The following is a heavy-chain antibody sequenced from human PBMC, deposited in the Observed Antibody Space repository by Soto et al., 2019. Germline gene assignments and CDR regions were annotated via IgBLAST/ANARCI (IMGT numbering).Heavy chain of an antibody. CDR2: IYSGGST. Sequence: TGGSLRLSCAASGFTVSSNYMSWVRQAPGKGLEWVSVIYSGGSTYYADSVKGRFTISRDNSKNTLYLQMNSLRAEDTAVYYCARDRYYYDSSGPYTDYYYYGMDVWGQGTTVTVSS. V-gene: IGHV3-53*01. D-gene: IGHD3-22*01. CDR3: ARDRYYYDSSGPYTDYYYYGMDV. J-gene: IGHJ6*02. CDR1: GFTVSSNY.